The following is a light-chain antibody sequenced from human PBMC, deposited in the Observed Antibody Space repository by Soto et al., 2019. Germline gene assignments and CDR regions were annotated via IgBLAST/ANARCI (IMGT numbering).Light chain of an antibody. CDR1: QSISSY. J-gene: IGKJ5*01. V-gene: IGKV1-39*01. CDR3: QQSYSTPAIT. CDR2: AAS. Sequence: DLQMTQSPSSQSASVGDRVTITCRASQSISSYLNWYQQKPGKAPKLLIYAASSLQSGVPSRFSGSGSGTDFTLTISSLQPEDFATYYCQQSYSTPAITFGQGTRLEIK.